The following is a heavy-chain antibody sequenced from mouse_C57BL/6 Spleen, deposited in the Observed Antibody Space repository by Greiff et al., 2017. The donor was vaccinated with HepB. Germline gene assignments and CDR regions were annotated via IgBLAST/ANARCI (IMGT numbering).Heavy chain of an antibody. CDR1: GYAFSSSW. V-gene: IGHV1-82*01. CDR3: ARRGPSYAMDY. Sequence: LEESGPELVKPGASVKISCKASGYAFSSSWMNWVKQRPGKGLEWIGRIYPGDGDTNYNGKFKGKATLTADKSSSTAYMQLSSLTSEDSAVYFCARRGPSYAMDYWGQGTSVTVSS. CDR2: IYPGDGDT. J-gene: IGHJ4*01.